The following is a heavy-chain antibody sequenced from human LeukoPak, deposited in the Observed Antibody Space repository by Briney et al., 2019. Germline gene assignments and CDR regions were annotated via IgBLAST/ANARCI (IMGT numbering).Heavy chain of an antibody. J-gene: IGHJ6*03. V-gene: IGHV4-59*03. D-gene: IGHD3-3*02. CDR2: VYNSGTT. CDR1: GVSIGSHY. Sequence: SETLSLTCTVSGVSIGSHYWSWIRQSPGKGLEWIGCVYNSGTTVYNPSLTGRVTISVDTSKNQYSLNLRSVTAADAAVYYCAGAYSHVAYYYYMDVWGKGTTVTVSS. CDR3: AGAYSHVAYYYYMDV.